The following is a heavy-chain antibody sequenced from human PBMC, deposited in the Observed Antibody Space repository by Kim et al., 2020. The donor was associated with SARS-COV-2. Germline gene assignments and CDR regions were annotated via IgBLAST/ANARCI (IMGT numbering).Heavy chain of an antibody. CDR2: IYYSGST. Sequence: SETLSLTCTVSGGSISSYYWSWIRQPPGKGLEWIGYIYYSGSTNYNPSLKSRVTISVDTSKNQFSLKLSSVTAADTAVYYCARADLIAAADPYFDYWGQGTLVTVSS. D-gene: IGHD6-13*01. CDR3: ARADLIAAADPYFDY. V-gene: IGHV4-59*01. J-gene: IGHJ4*02. CDR1: GGSISSYY.